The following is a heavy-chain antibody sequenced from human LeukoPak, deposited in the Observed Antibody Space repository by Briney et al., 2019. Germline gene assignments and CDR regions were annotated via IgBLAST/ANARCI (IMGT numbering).Heavy chain of an antibody. CDR3: ARDRGPAGY. CDR1: GFILSTYS. V-gene: IGHV3-66*01. D-gene: IGHD6-25*01. J-gene: IGHJ4*02. Sequence: GGSLRLSCAASGFILSTYSMNWVRQAPGKGLDWVSVIYSGGSTYYADSVKGRFTISRDNSKNTLYLQMNSLRAEDTAVYYCARDRGPAGYWGQGTLVTVSS. CDR2: IYSGGST.